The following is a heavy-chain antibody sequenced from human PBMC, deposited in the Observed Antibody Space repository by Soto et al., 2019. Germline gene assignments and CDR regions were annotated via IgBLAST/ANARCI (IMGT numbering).Heavy chain of an antibody. D-gene: IGHD3-16*02. V-gene: IGHV1-2*02. Sequence: ASVNVSCKASGYTFTGYYMHWVRQAPGQGLEWMGWINPNSGGTNYAQKFQGRVTMTRDTSISTAYMELSRLRSDDTAVYYCARSEDIYDSVWASYRKKYGMDVWGQGTPVTVSS. J-gene: IGHJ6*02. CDR3: ARSEDIYDSVWASYRKKYGMDV. CDR2: INPNSGGT. CDR1: GYTFTGYY.